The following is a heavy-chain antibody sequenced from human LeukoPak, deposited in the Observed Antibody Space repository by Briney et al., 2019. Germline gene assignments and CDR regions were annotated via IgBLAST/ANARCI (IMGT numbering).Heavy chain of an antibody. CDR2: ISAYNGNT. J-gene: IGHJ4*02. D-gene: IGHD3-10*01. Sequence: GASVKVSCKASGYTFTSYGISWVRQAPGQGLEWMGWISAYNGNTNYAQKLQGRVTMTTDTSTSTAYMELRSLRSDDTAVYYCARERSILWFGEGIGFDYWGQGTLVTVSS. V-gene: IGHV1-18*01. CDR3: ARERSILWFGEGIGFDY. CDR1: GYTFTSYG.